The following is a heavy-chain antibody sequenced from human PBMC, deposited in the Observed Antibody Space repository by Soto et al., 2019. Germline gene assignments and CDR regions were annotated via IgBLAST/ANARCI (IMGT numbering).Heavy chain of an antibody. CDR3: ASDPGAYYYDSSGYLTGY. V-gene: IGHV1-69*02. CDR1: GGTFSSYT. Sequence: QVQLVQSGAEVKKPGSSVKVSCKASGGTFSSYTISWVRQAPGQGLEWMGRIIPILGIANYAQKFQGRVTITADKSTSTAYMERRSLGSEDTAVYYCASDPGAYYYDSSGYLTGYWGQGTLVTVSS. D-gene: IGHD3-22*01. CDR2: IIPILGIA. J-gene: IGHJ4*02.